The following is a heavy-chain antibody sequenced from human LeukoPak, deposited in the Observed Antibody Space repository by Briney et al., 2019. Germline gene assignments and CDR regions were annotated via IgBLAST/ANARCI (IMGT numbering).Heavy chain of an antibody. CDR3: AISRYYSDSSAYYPDH. D-gene: IGHD3-22*01. CDR2: ISSSSSYI. Sequence: GGSLRLSCAASGLTLTSYTMNCVREAPGKGLEWVSFISSSSSYIYYADSVKGRFTIARDNARNSLFLQMHSLRAEDTAMYYCAISRYYSDSSAYYPDHWGQGTLVTVSS. J-gene: IGHJ4*02. CDR1: GLTLTSYT. V-gene: IGHV3-21*01.